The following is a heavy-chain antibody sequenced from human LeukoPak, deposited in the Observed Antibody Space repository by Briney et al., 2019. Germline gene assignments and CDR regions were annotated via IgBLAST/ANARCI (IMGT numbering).Heavy chain of an antibody. CDR1: GGSISSYY. D-gene: IGHD1-26*01. J-gene: IGHJ4*02. CDR2: IYYSGST. CDR3: ARDSGSYWGYFDY. Sequence: PSETLSLTCTVSGGSISSYYWSWIRQPPGKGLEWIGYIYYSGSTNYNPSLKSRVTISVDTSKNQFSLKLSSVTAADTAVYYCARDSGSYWGYFDYWSQGTLVTVSS. V-gene: IGHV4-59*01.